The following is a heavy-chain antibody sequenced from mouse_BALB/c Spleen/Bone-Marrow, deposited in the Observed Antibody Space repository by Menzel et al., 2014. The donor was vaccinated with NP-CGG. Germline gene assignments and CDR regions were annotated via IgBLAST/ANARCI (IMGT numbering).Heavy chain of an antibody. J-gene: IGHJ2*01. Sequence: EVQLQHSGPELVKPGASMKLSCKASGYSSTGNTMNWVKQSHGKNLGWIGLINPYNGGTSYNQKFKGKATLTVDKSSSTAYMELLSLTSEDSAVYYCARGHYYGYYFDYWGQGTTLTVSS. V-gene: IGHV1-26*01. CDR1: GYSSTGNT. D-gene: IGHD1-2*01. CDR2: INPYNGGT. CDR3: ARGHYYGYYFDY.